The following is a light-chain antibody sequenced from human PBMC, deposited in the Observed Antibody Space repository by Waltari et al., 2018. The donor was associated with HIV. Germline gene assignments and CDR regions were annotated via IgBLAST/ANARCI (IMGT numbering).Light chain of an antibody. J-gene: IGLJ2*01. CDR1: SSNIGTNY. CDR3: GTWDTTLSAVV. V-gene: IGLV1-51*01. Sequence: QSVLTQPPSVSAAPGATVIISCSGSSSNIGTNYVSWYQQLPGTAPKLFIYDDDLRHSGIPDRFSGSRSGTSATLGITGLQTGDEADYYCGTWDTTLSAVVFGGGTKLTVL. CDR2: DDD.